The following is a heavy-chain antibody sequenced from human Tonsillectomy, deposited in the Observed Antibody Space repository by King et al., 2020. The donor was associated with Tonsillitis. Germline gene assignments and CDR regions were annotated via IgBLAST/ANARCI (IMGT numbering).Heavy chain of an antibody. CDR3: ALRTQYYYFDF. D-gene: IGHD2/OR15-2a*01. CDR1: GGSIISGNW. CDR2: IYHSGSP. Sequence: QVQLQESGPGLVKPSGTLSLTCAISGGSIISGNWWSWVRQPPGKGLEWIGEIYHSGSPNYNPSLKSRVTISVDKSKNHFSLKLSSLTAADTAVYYCALRTQYYYFDFWGQGTLVTVSS. J-gene: IGHJ4*02. V-gene: IGHV4-4*02.